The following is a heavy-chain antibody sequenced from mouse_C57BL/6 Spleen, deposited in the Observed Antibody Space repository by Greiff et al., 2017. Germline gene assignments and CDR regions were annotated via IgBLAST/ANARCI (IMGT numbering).Heavy chain of an antibody. CDR2: INPNYGTT. Sequence: VQLQQSGPELVKPGASVKISCKASGYSFTDYNMNWVKQSNGKSLEWIGVINPNYGTTSYNQKFKGKATLTVDQSSSTAYMQLNSLTSEDSAVYYCASSHYGSSYWYFDVWGTGTTVTVSS. V-gene: IGHV1-39*01. CDR1: GYSFTDYN. D-gene: IGHD1-1*01. J-gene: IGHJ1*03. CDR3: ASSHYGSSYWYFDV.